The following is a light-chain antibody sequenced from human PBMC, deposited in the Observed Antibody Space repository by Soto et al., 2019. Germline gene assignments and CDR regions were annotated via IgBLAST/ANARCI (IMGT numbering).Light chain of an antibody. J-gene: IGKJ4*01. CDR2: KTS. CDR1: QSVGGN. CDR3: RQYARWPVT. Sequence: EIILTQSPATLSVSPGETNSLSCRATQSVGGNLGWYQQKPGQTPRLLIYKTSTRATGIPARFSGSGSETEFTLTISSLQSEDFAVYYCRQYARWPVTFGGGTKVDIK. V-gene: IGKV3-15*01.